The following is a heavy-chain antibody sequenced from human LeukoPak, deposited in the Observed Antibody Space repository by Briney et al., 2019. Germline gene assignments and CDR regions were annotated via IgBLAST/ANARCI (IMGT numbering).Heavy chain of an antibody. V-gene: IGHV3-7*01. CDR2: IKQAGSEK. J-gene: IGHJ6*03. Sequence: PGGSLRLSCAASGFTFSNYSMNWVRQAPGKGLEWVANIKQAGSEKYYVDSVKGRFTISRDNAKNSLYLQMNSLRAEDTAVYYCARVPSYYYYYMDVWGKGTTVTVSS. CDR3: ARVPSYYYYYMDV. CDR1: GFTFSNYS.